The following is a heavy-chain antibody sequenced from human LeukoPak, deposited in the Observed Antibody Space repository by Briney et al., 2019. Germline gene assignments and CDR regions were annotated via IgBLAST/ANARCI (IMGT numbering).Heavy chain of an antibody. Sequence: PGRSLRLSCAASGFTFSSYAMHWVRQAPGKGLEWVAVISYDGSNKYYADSVKGRFTISRDNSKNTLYLQMNSLRAEDAAVYYCPRSCPFDIVVVPAPPHCNYMDVWGKGTTVTVSS. CDR3: PRSCPFDIVVVPAPPHCNYMDV. J-gene: IGHJ6*03. D-gene: IGHD2-2*01. CDR2: ISYDGSNK. CDR1: GFTFSSYA. V-gene: IGHV3-30-3*01.